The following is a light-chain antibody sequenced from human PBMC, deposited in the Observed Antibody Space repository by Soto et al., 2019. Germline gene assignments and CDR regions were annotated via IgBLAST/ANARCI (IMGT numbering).Light chain of an antibody. CDR3: QQYNRNTWS. V-gene: IGKV1-5*01. CDR1: QSVGTW. CDR2: GAS. Sequence: DIQMTQSPSTLSASVGGRVTITCRASQSVGTWVAWYQQKPGKAPKLLIYGASSLESGVPSRFSGSGSGTEFTLTITTLQPDDFATYFCQQYNRNTWSFGPGTKVDIK. J-gene: IGKJ1*01.